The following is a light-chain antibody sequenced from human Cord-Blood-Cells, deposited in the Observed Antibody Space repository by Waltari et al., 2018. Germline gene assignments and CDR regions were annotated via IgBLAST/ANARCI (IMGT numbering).Light chain of an antibody. J-gene: IGLJ3*02. Sequence: QSALTQPASVSGSPGQSITISCTGTSSDVGSYNLVSWYQQHPGKAPKPLIYEGSKRRAGCSSRFSGAKSGNTASLTSSGLQAEDEADYYCCSYAGSWVFGGGTKLTVL. CDR3: CSYAGSWV. CDR2: EGS. V-gene: IGLV2-23*01. CDR1: SSDVGSYNL.